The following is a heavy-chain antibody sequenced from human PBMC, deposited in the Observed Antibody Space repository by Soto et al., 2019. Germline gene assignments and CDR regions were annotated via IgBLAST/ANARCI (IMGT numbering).Heavy chain of an antibody. J-gene: IGHJ4*02. V-gene: IGHV3-21*01. CDR3: ARPRVYSGYDD. D-gene: IGHD5-12*01. Sequence: GGSLRLSCAVSGFTFSSYNMNWVRQAPGRGLEWVSSISSSGSYIYYADSVKGRFTISRDDAKNSLYLQMNSLRVEDTAVYYCARPRVYSGYDDWGQGTLVTVSS. CDR2: ISSSGSYI. CDR1: GFTFSSYN.